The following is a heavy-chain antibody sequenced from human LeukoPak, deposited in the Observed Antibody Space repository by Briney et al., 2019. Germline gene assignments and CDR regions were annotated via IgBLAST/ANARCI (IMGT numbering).Heavy chain of an antibody. D-gene: IGHD3-10*01. J-gene: IGHJ5*02. CDR3: AEDSYYGSGSYYNGNCFEP. CDR2: ISAYNGNT. V-gene: IGHV1-18*01. Sequence: GASVKVSCKASGYIFTSYGISWVRQPPAKGLEWMGWISAYNGNTNYAQKLQDRVTITTDTSTRTAYMELRSLRSDGTAVYFCAEDSYYGSGSYYNGNCFEPWGERTLVTVSS. CDR1: GYIFTSYG.